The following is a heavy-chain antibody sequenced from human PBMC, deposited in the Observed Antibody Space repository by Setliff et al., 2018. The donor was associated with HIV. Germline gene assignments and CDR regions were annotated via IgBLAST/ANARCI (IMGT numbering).Heavy chain of an antibody. CDR1: GGSISSGSYY. V-gene: IGHV4-61*09. D-gene: IGHD6-13*01. CDR3: ARAGYNSRPYYFDY. Sequence: SETLSLTCTVSGGSISSGSYYWSWIRQPAGKGLEWIGHIYTSGSTNYNPSLKSRVTISIDTSKNQFSLKLNSVTAADTAVYYCARAGYNSRPYYFDYWVQGTLVTVSS. CDR2: IYTSGST. J-gene: IGHJ4*02.